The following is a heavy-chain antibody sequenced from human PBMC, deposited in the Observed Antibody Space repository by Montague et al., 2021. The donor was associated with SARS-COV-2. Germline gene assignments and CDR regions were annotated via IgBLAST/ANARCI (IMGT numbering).Heavy chain of an antibody. V-gene: IGHV3-11*01. CDR2: ISHSSNTI. D-gene: IGHD3-22*01. CDR1: GFALSDYY. J-gene: IGHJ4*02. CDR3: ARPPTFYYESSGYYSN. Sequence: SLRLSCAASGFALSDYYMAWIRQAPGKGLEWLAHISHSSNTIAYADSVKGRFTISRDNANNSVHLHMTNLRDEDTAVYYCARPPTFYYESSGYYSNWGQGAQVTVTS.